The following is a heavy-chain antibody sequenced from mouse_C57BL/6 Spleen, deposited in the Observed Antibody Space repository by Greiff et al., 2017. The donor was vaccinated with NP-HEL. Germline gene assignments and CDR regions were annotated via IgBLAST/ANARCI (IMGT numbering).Heavy chain of an antibody. CDR2: IWSGGST. CDR3: ARGKRYYAMDY. Sequence: VMLVESGPGLVQPSQSLSITCTVSGFSLTSYGVHWVRQSPGKGLEWLGVIWSGGSTDYNAAFISRLSISKDNSKSQVFFKMNSLQADDTAIYYCARGKRYYAMDYWGQGTSVTVSS. CDR1: GFSLTSYG. J-gene: IGHJ4*01. V-gene: IGHV2-2*01. D-gene: IGHD2-1*01.